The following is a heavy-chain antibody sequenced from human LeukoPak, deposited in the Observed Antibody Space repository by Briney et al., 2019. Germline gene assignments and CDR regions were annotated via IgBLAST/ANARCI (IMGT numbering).Heavy chain of an antibody. CDR1: GVSISTYY. V-gene: IGHV4-59*08. CDR3: ASTSGID. Sequence: SETLSLTCTVSGVSISTYYWSWIRQPPGKGPEWIGYIYNSGYTDYSPSLKSRVIISVDTSKNQFSLRLSSVTAADTAVYYCASTSGIDWGQGTLVTVSS. J-gene: IGHJ4*02. CDR2: IYNSGYT. D-gene: IGHD3-10*01.